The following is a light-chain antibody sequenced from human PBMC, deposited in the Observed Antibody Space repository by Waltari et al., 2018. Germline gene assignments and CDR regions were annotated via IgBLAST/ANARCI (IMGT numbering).Light chain of an antibody. Sequence: QSALTQPRSVSGSPGQSVTIPCTGTNSDVGAYKYVSWYQQHPGKAPKLIIYDVTKRPSGVPDRFSGSKSGNTASLTISGLQAEDEADYYCCSYADTYSWVFGGGTKLTVL. J-gene: IGLJ3*02. CDR1: NSDVGAYKY. V-gene: IGLV2-11*01. CDR2: DVT. CDR3: CSYADTYSWV.